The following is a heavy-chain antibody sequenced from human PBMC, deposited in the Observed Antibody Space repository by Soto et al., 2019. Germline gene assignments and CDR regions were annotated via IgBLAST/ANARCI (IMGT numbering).Heavy chain of an antibody. CDR2: FDPEDGET. J-gene: IGHJ4*02. Sequence: GASVKVSCKVSGYTLTELCMHWVRQAPGKGLEWMGGFDPEDGETIYAQKFQGRVTMTEDTSTDTAYMELSSLRSEDTAVYYCATAPLRFLEWLIWTSPFDYWGQGTQVTVSS. V-gene: IGHV1-24*01. CDR3: ATAPLRFLEWLIWTSPFDY. CDR1: GYTLTELC. D-gene: IGHD3-3*01.